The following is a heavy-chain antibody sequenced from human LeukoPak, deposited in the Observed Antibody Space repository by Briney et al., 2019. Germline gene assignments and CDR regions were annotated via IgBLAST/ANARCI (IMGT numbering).Heavy chain of an antibody. Sequence: SETLSLTCTVSGGSISSSTYYWGWIRQPPGKGLEWIASIYNSGSISDNPSLKSRVTISLDTSKKQFSLKLSSVTAADTAVYHCARNLTMILAKGAFDLWGQGIMVSVSS. CDR1: GGSISSSTYY. D-gene: IGHD3-22*01. J-gene: IGHJ3*01. CDR2: IYNSGSI. CDR3: ARNLTMILAKGAFDL. V-gene: IGHV4-39*07.